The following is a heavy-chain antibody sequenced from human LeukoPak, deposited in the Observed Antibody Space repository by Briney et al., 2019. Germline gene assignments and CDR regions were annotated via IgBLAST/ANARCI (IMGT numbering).Heavy chain of an antibody. CDR1: GFTFSNFW. CDR2: IKQDETEK. V-gene: IGHV3-7*03. J-gene: IGHJ5*02. D-gene: IGHD1-7*01. CDR3: AKEKLELNRENWFDP. Sequence: GESLRLSCTASGFTFSNFWMGWVRQAPGKGLEWVANIKQDETEKFYLGSVKGRFTISRDNSKNTLYLQMNSLRAEDTAVYYCAKEKLELNRENWFDPWGQGTLVTVSS.